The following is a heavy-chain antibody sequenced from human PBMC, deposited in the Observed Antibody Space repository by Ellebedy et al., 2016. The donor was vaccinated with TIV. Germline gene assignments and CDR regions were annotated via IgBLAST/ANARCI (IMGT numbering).Heavy chain of an antibody. CDR2: LSDDGTYK. CDR1: GFTFSSYS. D-gene: IGHD2-21*02. CDR3: ARSHCGGDCYPFPRYPFDI. J-gene: IGHJ3*02. Sequence: GGSLRLXCAASGFTFSSYSMNWVRQAPGKGLEWLAVLSDDGTYKYLADSVKGRFTISRDNSKNTLYLQMDSLRADDTAMYYCARSHCGGDCYPFPRYPFDIWGQGTLVTVSS. V-gene: IGHV3-30*03.